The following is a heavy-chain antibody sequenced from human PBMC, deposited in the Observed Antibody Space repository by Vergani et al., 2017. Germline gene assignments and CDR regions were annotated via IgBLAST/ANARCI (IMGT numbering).Heavy chain of an antibody. V-gene: IGHV3-30-3*02. CDR1: GFTFSSYA. CDR3: AKQYFVSGNYLFDY. J-gene: IGHJ4*02. Sequence: QVQLEESGGGVVQPGRSLRLSCAASGFTFSSYAMHWVRQAPGKGLEWVAVISYDGSNKFYADSVRGRFTFSRDNSKNMLFLQMNNLRTEDTAIYYCAKQYFVSGNYLFDYWGQGTLVTVSS. CDR2: ISYDGSNK. D-gene: IGHD3-10*01.